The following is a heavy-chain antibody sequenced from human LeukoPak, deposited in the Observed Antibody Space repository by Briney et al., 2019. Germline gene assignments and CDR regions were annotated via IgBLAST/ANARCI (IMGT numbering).Heavy chain of an antibody. D-gene: IGHD3-22*01. Sequence: PGGSLRLSCVVTGFTFSSHSMHWVRQAPGKGLEWVSSISGSSSYIFYADSVKGRFTVSRDNAKNSLSLHMNSLGVEDTAVYYCANWAGYDSSGYYFTGPFDYWGQGTLVTVSS. CDR1: GFTFSSHS. CDR3: ANWAGYDSSGYYFTGPFDY. J-gene: IGHJ4*02. V-gene: IGHV3-21*01. CDR2: ISGSSSYI.